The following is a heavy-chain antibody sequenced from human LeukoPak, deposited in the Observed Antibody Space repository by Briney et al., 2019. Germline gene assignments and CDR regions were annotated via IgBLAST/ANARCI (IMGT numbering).Heavy chain of an antibody. CDR3: ARDSSIDY. V-gene: IGHV3-21*01. Sequence: GGSLRLSCAASGFTFSSYTMNWVRQAPRQGLEWVSFISSGSRDIYYADSVKGRFTISRDNAKNSLYLQMNSLRADDTAVYYCARDSSIDYWGQGTLVTVSS. CDR2: ISSGSRDI. J-gene: IGHJ4*02. CDR1: GFTFSSYT.